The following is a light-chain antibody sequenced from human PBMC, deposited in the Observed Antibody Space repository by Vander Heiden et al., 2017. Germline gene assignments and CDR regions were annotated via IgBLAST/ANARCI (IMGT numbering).Light chain of an antibody. CDR1: QDISNY. V-gene: IGKV1-33*01. CDR3: QQEDNLPIT. J-gene: IGKJ4*01. Sequence: DIQMTQSPSSLSASVGDRVTITCQASQDISNYLNWYQQKPGKAPKLLIYDASNLETGVPSRFSGSGSGTDFTFTISSLQPEDVATYYFQQEDNLPITSGRGTKVEIK. CDR2: DAS.